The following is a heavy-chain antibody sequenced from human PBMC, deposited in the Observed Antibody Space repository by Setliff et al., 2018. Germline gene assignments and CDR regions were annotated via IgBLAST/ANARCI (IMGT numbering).Heavy chain of an antibody. CDR1: GYSFTVFG. CDR3: ARSPAVLGIVYLDP. CDR2: ISPYYGNT. V-gene: IGHV1-18*01. J-gene: IGHJ5*02. Sequence: ASVKVSCKTSGYSFTVFGISWVRQAPGQGLEWMGWISPYYGNTNYAQKFQDRVTITTDESTSTAYMELDSLRSEDTAVYYCARSPAVLGIVYLDPWGQGTLVTVSS. D-gene: IGHD2-15*01.